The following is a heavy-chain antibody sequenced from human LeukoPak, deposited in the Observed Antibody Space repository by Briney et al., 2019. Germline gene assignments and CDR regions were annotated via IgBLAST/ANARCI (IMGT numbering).Heavy chain of an antibody. D-gene: IGHD3-22*01. V-gene: IGHV3-53*01. CDR2: IYSGGST. J-gene: IGHJ1*01. CDR1: GFTVSSNY. CDR3: ATQSGYDSSGSLYFQH. Sequence: GGSLRLSCAASGFTVSSNYMSWVRQAPGKGLELVSVIYSGGSTYYADSVKGRFTISRDNSKNTLYLQMNSLRAEDTAVYYCATQSGYDSSGSLYFQHWGQGTLVTVSS.